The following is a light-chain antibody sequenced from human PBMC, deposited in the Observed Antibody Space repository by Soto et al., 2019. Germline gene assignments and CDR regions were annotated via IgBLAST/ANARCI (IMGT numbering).Light chain of an antibody. Sequence: QSVLTQPASVSGSPGQSVTISCTGPSTDVSWYQHHPGKAPKLIISEITHRASGVSTRFSGSKSGFTASLTISGLQADDEAHYYCSSYAPSDTLVVFGGGTQLTVL. CDR3: SSYAPSDTLVV. J-gene: IGLJ2*01. CDR1: STD. CDR2: EIT. V-gene: IGLV2-14*01.